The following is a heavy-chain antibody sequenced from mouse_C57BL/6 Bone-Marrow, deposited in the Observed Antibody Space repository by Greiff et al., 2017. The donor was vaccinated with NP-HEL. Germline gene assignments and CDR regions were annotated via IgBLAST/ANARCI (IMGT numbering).Heavy chain of an antibody. V-gene: IGHV14-4*01. D-gene: IGHD2-1*01. CDR3: TTFYYGNYEWYFDV. J-gene: IGHJ1*03. Sequence: VQLQQSGAELVRPGASVKLSCTASGFNINDDYMHWVKQRPEQGLEWIGWIDPENGDTEYASKFQGKATITADTSSNTAYLQLSSLTSEDTAVYYCTTFYYGNYEWYFDVWGTGTTVTVSS. CDR1: GFNINDDY. CDR2: IDPENGDT.